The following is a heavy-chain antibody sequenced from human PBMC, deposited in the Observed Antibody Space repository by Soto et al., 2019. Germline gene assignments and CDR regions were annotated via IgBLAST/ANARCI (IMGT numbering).Heavy chain of an antibody. V-gene: IGHV1-69*01. CDR3: EAEMTFGKLSVV. CDR2: IFPKFGTT. Sequence: QVQLVQSGAEVKKPGSSVKVSCKASGDTDTNYVISWVRQAPGQGLEWMGGIFPKFGTTYSAQKLQDRLMITADESTSTVYMQLSSLRLDDTAVYYCEAEMTFGKLSVVWGQGTTVTVFS. J-gene: IGHJ6*02. CDR1: GDTDTNYV. D-gene: IGHD3-16*02.